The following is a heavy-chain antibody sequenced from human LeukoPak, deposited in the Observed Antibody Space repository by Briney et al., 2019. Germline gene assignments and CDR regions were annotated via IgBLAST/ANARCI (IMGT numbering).Heavy chain of an antibody. CDR2: VIPIFGTA. Sequence: SVKVSCKASGGTFSSYVISWVRQAPGQGLEWMGGVIPIFGTANYAQKLQGRVTISADESTSTASMELSSLRSEDTAVYYCARGPSDDYGDYNAFDIWGQGTMVTVSS. J-gene: IGHJ3*02. V-gene: IGHV1-69*13. D-gene: IGHD4-17*01. CDR3: ARGPSDDYGDYNAFDI. CDR1: GGTFSSYV.